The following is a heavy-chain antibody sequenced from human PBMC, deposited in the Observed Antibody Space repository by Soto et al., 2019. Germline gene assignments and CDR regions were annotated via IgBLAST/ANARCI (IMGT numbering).Heavy chain of an antibody. CDR3: AMLGDLGYCSGGSFDSVNWFDP. CDR2: ISSSSSYI. CDR1: GSTFSSYS. J-gene: IGHJ5*02. V-gene: IGHV3-21*01. D-gene: IGHD2-15*01. Sequence: PGGSLRLSCAASGSTFSSYSMNWVRQAPGKGLEWVSSISSSSSYIYYADSVKGRFTISRDNAKNSLYLQMNSLRSEDTAVYYCAMLGDLGYCSGGSFDSVNWFDPWVQGTLVTVSS.